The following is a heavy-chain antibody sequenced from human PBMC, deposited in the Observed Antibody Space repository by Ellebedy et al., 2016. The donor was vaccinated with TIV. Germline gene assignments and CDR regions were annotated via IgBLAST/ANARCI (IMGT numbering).Heavy chain of an antibody. CDR2: IKQDGSEK. CDR1: GFTFSTYW. D-gene: IGHD2-15*01. CDR3: ARVKAYSAFDI. J-gene: IGHJ3*02. V-gene: IGHV3-7*01. Sequence: PGGSLRLSCAASGFTFSTYWMNWVRQAPGKGLEWVANIKQDGSEKNYVDSVKGRFTISRHKSKDTLYLQMNSLRADDPAVYYCARVKAYSAFDIWGQGTRVTVSS.